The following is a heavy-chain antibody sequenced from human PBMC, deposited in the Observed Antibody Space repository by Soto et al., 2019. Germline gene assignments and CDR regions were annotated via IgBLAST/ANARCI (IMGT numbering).Heavy chain of an antibody. V-gene: IGHV3-7*01. D-gene: IGHD3-3*01. Sequence: SGGGLVQPGGSLRLSCAASGFTFSSYWMSWVRQAPGKGLEWVANIKQDGSEKYYVDSVKGRFTISRDNAKNSLYLQMNSLRAEDTAVYYCARDRYSYYDFWSGSLPYYYFGMDVWGQGTTVTVSS. CDR3: ARDRYSYYDFWSGSLPYYYFGMDV. J-gene: IGHJ6*02. CDR2: IKQDGSEK. CDR1: GFTFSSYW.